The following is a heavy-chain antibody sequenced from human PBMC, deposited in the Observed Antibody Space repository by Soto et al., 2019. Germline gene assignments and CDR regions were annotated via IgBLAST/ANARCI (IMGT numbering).Heavy chain of an antibody. V-gene: IGHV1-18*01. D-gene: IGHD2-2*01. Sequence: ASVKVSCKASGYTFTSHGISWVRQAPGQGLEWMGWISTYNGNTNYAQKLQGRVTMTTDTSTSTAYMELRSLRSDDTAVYYCGRDLYQSVFYYGMDVWGQGTTVTVSS. J-gene: IGHJ6*02. CDR3: GRDLYQSVFYYGMDV. CDR2: ISTYNGNT. CDR1: GYTFTSHG.